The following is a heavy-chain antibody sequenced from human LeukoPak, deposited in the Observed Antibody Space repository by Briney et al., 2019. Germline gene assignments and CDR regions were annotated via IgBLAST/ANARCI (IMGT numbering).Heavy chain of an antibody. Sequence: SETLSLTCAVYGGSFSGYYWSWIRQPPGKGLEWIGEINHSGSTNHNPSLKSRVTISVDTSKNQFSLKLSSVTAADTAVYYCARGRWLTTETNFGYWGQGTLVTVSS. CDR3: ARGRWLTTETNFGY. CDR1: GGSFSGYY. CDR2: INHSGST. J-gene: IGHJ4*02. D-gene: IGHD6-19*01. V-gene: IGHV4-34*01.